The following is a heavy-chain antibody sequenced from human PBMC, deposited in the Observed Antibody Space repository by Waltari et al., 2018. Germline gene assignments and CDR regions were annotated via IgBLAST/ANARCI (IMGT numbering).Heavy chain of an antibody. CDR1: GFSFDSYW. D-gene: IGHD2-15*01. V-gene: IGHV3-30*18. CDR2: IGHDGSLK. J-gene: IGHJ5*01. CDR3: AKENNDLLCDS. Sequence: QVQLEDSGGGVVQPGRSLKRSCAASGFSFDSYWMHWVRQAPGKGREWVEVIGHDGSLKYYADSVRGRFTISRDNSKNTLFLEMNSLRGEDTAVYYCAKENNDLLCDSWGQGTQVTVSS.